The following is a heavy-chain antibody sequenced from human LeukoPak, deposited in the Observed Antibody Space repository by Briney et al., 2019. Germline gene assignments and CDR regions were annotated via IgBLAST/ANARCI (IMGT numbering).Heavy chain of an antibody. CDR1: GFTFSSYA. J-gene: IGHJ6*03. CDR2: ISGSGGST. D-gene: IGHD2-2*01. CDR3: AKDQDIVVVQGYYMDV. V-gene: IGHV3-23*01. Sequence: PGGSLRLSCAASGFTFSSYAMSWVRQAPGKGLEWVSAISGSGGSTYYADSVKGRFTISRDNSKNTLYLQMNSLRAEDTAVYYCAKDQDIVVVQGYYMDVWGKGTTVTVSS.